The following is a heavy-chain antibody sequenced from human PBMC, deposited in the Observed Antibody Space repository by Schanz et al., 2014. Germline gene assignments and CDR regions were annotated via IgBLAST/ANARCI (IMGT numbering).Heavy chain of an antibody. V-gene: IGHV3-23*01. Sequence: EVKLLESGGHLVQPGGSLRLSCAASGFTFFGSFAMSWVRQAPGKGLEWVSGMSGSGSTADYADSVKGRFTISRDNSRKTLYLQMNSLRADDTAVYYCAKDLYNYGIFDSWGQGTLVTVSS. D-gene: IGHD3-16*01. CDR1: GFTFFGSFA. J-gene: IGHJ5*01. CDR3: AKDLYNYGIFDS. CDR2: MSGSGSTA.